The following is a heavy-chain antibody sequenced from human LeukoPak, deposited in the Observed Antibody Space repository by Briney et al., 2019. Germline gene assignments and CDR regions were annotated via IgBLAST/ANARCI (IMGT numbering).Heavy chain of an antibody. J-gene: IGHJ4*02. Sequence: GGSLRLSCAASGFSVSNYDMSWVRQAPGKGLEWVSGISNDGGRTYYADSVKGRLTISRDNSKNSLYLQMNSLRAEDTAVYYCAKVPGTTMAVDYFDYWGQGTLVTVSS. CDR3: AKVPGTTMAVDYFDY. V-gene: IGHV3-23*01. CDR1: GFSVSNYD. D-gene: IGHD1-1*01. CDR2: ISNDGGRT.